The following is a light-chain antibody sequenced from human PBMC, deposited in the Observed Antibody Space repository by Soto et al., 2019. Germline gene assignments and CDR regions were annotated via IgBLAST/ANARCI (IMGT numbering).Light chain of an antibody. V-gene: IGKV3-11*01. CDR2: DAS. J-gene: IGKJ5*01. CDR3: QQRTNSLIT. CDR1: QTVSTS. Sequence: EIVLTQSPATLSLSPGERGTLSCRASQTVSTSLAWYQHKPGQAPRLLIYDASKRATGIPARFSGSGSGTDFTLTISSPEPEDSAVYYCQQRTNSLITFGQGTRLEIK.